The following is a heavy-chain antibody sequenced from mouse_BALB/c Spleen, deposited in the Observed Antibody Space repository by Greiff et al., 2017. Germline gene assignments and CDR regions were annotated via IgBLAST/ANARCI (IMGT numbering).Heavy chain of an antibody. CDR3: ASYYYGSSYGFAY. CDR1: GYTFTSYW. D-gene: IGHD1-1*01. J-gene: IGHJ3*01. V-gene: IGHV1-87*01. CDR2: IYPGDGDT. Sequence: QVQLQQSGAELARPGASVKLSCKASGYTFTSYWMQWVKQRPGQGLEWIGAIYPGDGDTRYTQKFKGKATLTADKSSSTAYMQLSSLASEDSAVYYCASYYYGSSYGFAYWGQGTLVTVSA.